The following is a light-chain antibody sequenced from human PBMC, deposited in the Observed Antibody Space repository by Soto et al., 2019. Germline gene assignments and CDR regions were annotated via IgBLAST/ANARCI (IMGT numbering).Light chain of an antibody. V-gene: IGKV1-39*01. CDR1: QSIDTH. CDR3: QQTYSPPAT. Sequence: DIRMTQSPSSLSASVGDRVTIACRASQSIDTHLNWYQQHPGKAPNALIYEASNLQSGAPSRFSGSGSGTDFTLTISCLQPDDSATYYCQQTYSPPATFGQGTKVEIK. CDR2: EAS. J-gene: IGKJ1*01.